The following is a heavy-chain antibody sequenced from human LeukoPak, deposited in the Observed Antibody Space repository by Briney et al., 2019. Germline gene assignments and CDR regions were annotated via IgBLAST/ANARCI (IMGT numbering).Heavy chain of an antibody. D-gene: IGHD4-17*01. V-gene: IGHV3-74*01. CDR2: INSDGSST. CDR1: GFTLNNYW. CDR3: ARVYYGDYLAFDY. Sequence: PGGSLRLSCAASGFTLNNYWMHWVRQAPGKGLEWVSRINSDGSSTTYADFVKGRFTISRDNARNTLYLQMNSLRAEDTALYYCARVYYGDYLAFDYWGQGTLVTVSS. J-gene: IGHJ4*02.